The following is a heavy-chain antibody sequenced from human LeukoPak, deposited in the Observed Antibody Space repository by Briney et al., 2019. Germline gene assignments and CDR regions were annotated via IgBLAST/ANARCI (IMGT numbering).Heavy chain of an antibody. J-gene: IGHJ6*03. D-gene: IGHD1-26*01. CDR3: AKDGELLRYYYYMDV. V-gene: IGHV3-30*02. CDR1: GFTFSSYG. CDR2: IRYDGSNK. Sequence: GGSLRLSCAASGFTFSSYGMHWVRQAPGKGLEWVAFIRYDGSNKYYADSVKGRFTISRDNSKNTLYLQMNSLRAEDTAVYYCAKDGELLRYYYYMDVWGKGTTVTISS.